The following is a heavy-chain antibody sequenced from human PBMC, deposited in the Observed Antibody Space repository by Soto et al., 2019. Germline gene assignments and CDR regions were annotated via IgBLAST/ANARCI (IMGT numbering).Heavy chain of an antibody. J-gene: IGHJ4*02. CDR3: AHRRGDLLPGRYYFDY. CDR2: ISWDGEK. CDR1: GFSLNTRGVG. V-gene: IGHV2-5*02. D-gene: IGHD3-9*01. Sequence: QITLKESGPPLVKPTQTLTLTCTFSGFSLNTRGVGVGWIRQPPGKALEWLALISWDGEKRYSPSLKSRLTITKDTAENQVVLTMTNMAPVDTATYYCAHRRGDLLPGRYYFDYWGQGTLVTVSS.